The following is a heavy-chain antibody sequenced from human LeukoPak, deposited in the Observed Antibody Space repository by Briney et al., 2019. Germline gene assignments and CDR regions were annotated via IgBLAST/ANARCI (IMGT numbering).Heavy chain of an antibody. V-gene: IGHV4-30-4*01. J-gene: IGHJ4*02. D-gene: IGHD6-19*01. CDR1: GGSISSGDYY. CDR3: ARVLTDSRGWYHFDY. CDR2: IYYSGST. Sequence: PSETLSLTCTVSGGSISSGDYYWSWIRQPPGKGLEWIGYIYYSGSTYYNPSLKSRVTISVDTSKNQFSLQLSSVTASDTAVYYCARVLTDSRGWYHFDYWGQGTLVTVSS.